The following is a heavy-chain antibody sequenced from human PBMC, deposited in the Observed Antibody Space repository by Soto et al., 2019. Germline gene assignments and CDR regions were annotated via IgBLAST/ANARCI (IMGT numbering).Heavy chain of an antibody. D-gene: IGHD4-17*01. J-gene: IGHJ4*02. CDR2: IYYSGST. CDR3: ASTVTTSAD. V-gene: IGHV4-59*05. CDR1: GGSISSYY. Sequence: SETLSLTCTVSGGSISSYYWSWIRQPPGKGLEWIGSIYYSGSTYYNPSLKSRVTISVDTSKNQFSLKLSSVTAADTAVYYCASTVTTSADWGQGTLVTVSS.